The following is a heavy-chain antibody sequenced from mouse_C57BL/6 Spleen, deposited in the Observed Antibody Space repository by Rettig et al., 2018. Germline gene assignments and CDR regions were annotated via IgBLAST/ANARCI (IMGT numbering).Heavy chain of an antibody. J-gene: IGHJ2*01. CDR2: T. CDR3: ARWGDFDY. Sequence: TSYNQKFKGKATLTVDKSSSTAYMELRSLTSEDSAVYYCARWGDFDYWGQGTTLTVSS. V-gene: IGHV1-26*01.